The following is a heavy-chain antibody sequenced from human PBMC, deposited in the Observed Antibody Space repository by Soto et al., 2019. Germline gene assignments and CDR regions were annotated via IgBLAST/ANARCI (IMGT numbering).Heavy chain of an antibody. CDR2: LIVILGTT. D-gene: IGHD1-26*01. CDR1: GGSFSSYA. V-gene: IGHV1-69*01. Sequence: QVQLVQSGAEVRKPGSSVKVSCQSFGGSFSSYAFSWVRQAPGQGLEWMGGLIVILGTTNYAQKFKGRVPLTADESTSTAYMEVRSLGSEDTAIYYCERVGPEYTDKGLWYLDDWGQGTLVTVSS. CDR3: ERVGPEYTDKGLWYLDD. J-gene: IGHJ4*02.